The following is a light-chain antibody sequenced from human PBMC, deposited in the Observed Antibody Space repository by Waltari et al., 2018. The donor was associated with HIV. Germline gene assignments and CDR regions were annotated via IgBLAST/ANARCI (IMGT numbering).Light chain of an antibody. CDR1: ALPNQY. J-gene: IGLJ1*01. CDR2: KDS. Sequence: SYELTQPPSVSVSPGQTARITCSGDALPNQYAYWYQQKPGQAPELVIYKDSERPSGIPERFSGSSSVTTVTLTISGVQAEDEADYFCQSADSSGTYLYVFGTGTKVTVL. V-gene: IGLV3-25*03. CDR3: QSADSSGTYLYV.